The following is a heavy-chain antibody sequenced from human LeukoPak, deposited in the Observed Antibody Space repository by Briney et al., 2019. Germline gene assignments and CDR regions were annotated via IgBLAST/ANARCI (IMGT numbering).Heavy chain of an antibody. V-gene: IGHV3-53*01. CDR2: IYSGGST. CDR1: GFTVSSNY. Sequence: GGSLRLSCAASGFTVSSNYMSWVRPAPGKGLEWVSVIYSGGSTYYADSVKGRFTISRDNSKNTLYLQMNSLRAEDTAVYYCARCTAMVYDYWGQGTLVTVSS. J-gene: IGHJ4*02. D-gene: IGHD5-18*01. CDR3: ARCTAMVYDY.